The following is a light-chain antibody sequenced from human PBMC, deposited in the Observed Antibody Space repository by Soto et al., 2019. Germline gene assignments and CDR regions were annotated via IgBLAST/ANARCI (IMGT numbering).Light chain of an antibody. V-gene: IGLV2-8*01. Sequence: QSVLTQPPSAYGSPAQSVTISCTGTSSDVGAYNYVSWYRQLPGKAPKLIIYEVSKRPSGVPDRFSGSKSGNTASLTVSGLQAEDEADYYCTSYAGTYSFFYVFGTGTKVTVL. CDR1: SSDVGAYNY. CDR2: EVS. CDR3: TSYAGTYSFFYV. J-gene: IGLJ1*01.